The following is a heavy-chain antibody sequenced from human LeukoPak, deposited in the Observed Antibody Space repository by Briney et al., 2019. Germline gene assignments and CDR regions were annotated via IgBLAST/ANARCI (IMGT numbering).Heavy chain of an antibody. CDR1: GYNFTSFW. Sequence: ESLKISCKGSGYNFTSFWIGRVRQMPGKGLEWMGIIYPGDSDTRYSPSFQGQVTISADKSISTAYLQWNSLKASDTAMYYCTRQAEEIDYWGQGTLVTVSS. CDR2: IYPGDSDT. J-gene: IGHJ4*02. V-gene: IGHV5-51*01. CDR3: TRQAEEIDY.